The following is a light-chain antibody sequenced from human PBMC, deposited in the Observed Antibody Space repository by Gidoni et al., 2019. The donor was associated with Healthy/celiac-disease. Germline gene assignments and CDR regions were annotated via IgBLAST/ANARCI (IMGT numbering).Light chain of an antibody. CDR3: HKYSGEPWT. J-gene: IGKJ1*01. V-gene: IGKV1-5*01. Sequence: IQITQSPSTLSASFGDTVTITCRASQTISILLAWYQPKPGKAPKLLMYEASSLESGVPPRFSGSGSATEFTLTISSLEPDDLVTYYCHKYSGEPWTFGQGTKVEI. CDR2: EAS. CDR1: QTISIL.